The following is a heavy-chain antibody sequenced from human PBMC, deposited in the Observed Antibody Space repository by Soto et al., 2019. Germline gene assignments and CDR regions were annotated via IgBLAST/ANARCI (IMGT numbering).Heavy chain of an antibody. CDR2: ISPRSTFR. J-gene: IGHJ5*02. CDR3: ARGGGGGLFDP. Sequence: PGGSLRLSCAASGFPFSTYTMTWVRQAPGKGLEWISYISPRSTFRDYADSLKGRFTISRDSVKNSVYLQMNNLTADDTGVYYCARGGGGGLFDPWGQGSLVTVSS. V-gene: IGHV3-21*05. CDR1: GFPFSTYT. D-gene: IGHD2-21*01.